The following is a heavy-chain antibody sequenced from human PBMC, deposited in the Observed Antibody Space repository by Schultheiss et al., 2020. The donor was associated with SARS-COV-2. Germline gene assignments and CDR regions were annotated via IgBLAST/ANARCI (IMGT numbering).Heavy chain of an antibody. CDR1: GFNFSSYG. V-gene: IGHV3-23*01. J-gene: IGHJ4*02. D-gene: IGHD2-15*01. CDR2: ICGSGDST. Sequence: GGSLRLSCAASGFNFSSYGMHWVRQAPGKGLEWVSAICGSGDSTYYADSVKGRFTISRDNSKNTLYLQLNSVRGEDTVVYYCAKDIGHGGYPSYYFDYWGQGTLVTGSS. CDR3: AKDIGHGGYPSYYFDY.